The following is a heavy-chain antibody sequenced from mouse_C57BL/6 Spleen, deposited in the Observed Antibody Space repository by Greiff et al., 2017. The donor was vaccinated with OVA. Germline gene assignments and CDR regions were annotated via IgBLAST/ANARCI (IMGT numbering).Heavy chain of an antibody. CDR2: IHPNSGST. CDR3: ARWGDYDEEKRAFAY. Sequence: QVQLKQPGAELVKPGASVKLSCKASGYTFTSYWMHWVKQRPGQGLEWIGMIHPNSGSTNYNEKFKSKATLTVDKSSSTAYMQLSSLTSEDSAVYYCARWGDYDEEKRAFAYWGQGTLVTVSA. CDR1: GYTFTSYW. D-gene: IGHD2-4*01. V-gene: IGHV1-64*01. J-gene: IGHJ3*01.